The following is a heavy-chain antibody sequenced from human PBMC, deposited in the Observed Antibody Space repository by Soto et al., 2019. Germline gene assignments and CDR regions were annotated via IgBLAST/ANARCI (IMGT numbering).Heavy chain of an antibody. V-gene: IGHV4-34*01. CDR2: INHSGST. CDR3: ARGDTPYYYDSRGFGFDY. CDR1: GGSFSGYY. Sequence: SETLSLTCAVYGGSFSGYYWSWIRQPPGKGLEWIGEINHSGSTNYNPSLKSRVTISVDTSKNQFSLKLSSVTAADTAVYYCARGDTPYYYDSRGFGFDYWGQGTLVTVSS. J-gene: IGHJ4*02. D-gene: IGHD3-22*01.